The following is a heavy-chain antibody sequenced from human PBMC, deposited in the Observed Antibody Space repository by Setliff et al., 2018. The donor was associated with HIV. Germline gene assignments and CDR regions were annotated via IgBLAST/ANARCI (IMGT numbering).Heavy chain of an antibody. CDR2: IYYSGSS. Sequence: PSETLSLTCTVSDDSIRSTTYYWGWIRQPPGKGLEWIGTIYYSGSSYSSPSLKSRVTISVDTSQNQFSLKLNSVTAADTAVYYCARETPEATATTTFHYYYMDVWGEGLTVTVSS. V-gene: IGHV4-39*02. CDR1: DDSIRSTTYY. J-gene: IGHJ6*03. D-gene: IGHD1-1*01. CDR3: ARETPEATATTTFHYYYMDV.